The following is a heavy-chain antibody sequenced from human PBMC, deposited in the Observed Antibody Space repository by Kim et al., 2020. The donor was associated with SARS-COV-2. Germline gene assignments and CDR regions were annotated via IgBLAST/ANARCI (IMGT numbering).Heavy chain of an antibody. J-gene: IGHJ5*02. CDR3: ARGGQQLVLGWFDP. D-gene: IGHD6-13*01. Sequence: PSNKSRVTISVDTSNNQFYLKLSSVTDADTAVYYCARGGQQLVLGWFDPWGQGTLVTVSS. V-gene: IGHV4-59*09.